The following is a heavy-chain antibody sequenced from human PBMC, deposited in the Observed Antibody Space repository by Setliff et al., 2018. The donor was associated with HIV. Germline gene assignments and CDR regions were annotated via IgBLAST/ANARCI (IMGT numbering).Heavy chain of an antibody. CDR1: GFTFGDYA. V-gene: IGHV3-49*04. Sequence: GESLKISCTASGFTFGDYAMSWVRQAPGKGLEWVGFIRSKTDGGTTDYAAPVKGRFTISRDDSKNTLYLQMNSLKTEDTAVYYCTTGGPPANKNRNAFDIWGQGTMVTVSS. J-gene: IGHJ3*02. CDR3: TTGGPPANKNRNAFDI. CDR2: IRSKTDGGTT.